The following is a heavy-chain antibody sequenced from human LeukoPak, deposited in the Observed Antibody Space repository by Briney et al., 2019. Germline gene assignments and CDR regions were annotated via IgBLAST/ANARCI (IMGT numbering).Heavy chain of an antibody. D-gene: IGHD3-16*01. V-gene: IGHV3-30-3*01. Sequence: PGGSLRLSCAASGFTFSSYAMHWVRQAPGKGLEWVAVISYDGSNKYYADSVKGRFTISRDNSKNTLYLQMNSLRAEDTAVYYCARYRVIPIFDYWGQGTLVTVSS. J-gene: IGHJ4*02. CDR1: GFTFSSYA. CDR2: ISYDGSNK. CDR3: ARYRVIPIFDY.